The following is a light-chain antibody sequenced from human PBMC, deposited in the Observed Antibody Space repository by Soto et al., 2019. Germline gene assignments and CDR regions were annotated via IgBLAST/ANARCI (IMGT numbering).Light chain of an antibody. CDR3: SSYTSSRTLV. CDR1: SSDVGGYNY. CDR2: DVS. V-gene: IGLV2-14*01. J-gene: IGLJ1*01. Sequence: QSALTQPASVSGSPGQSITISCTGTSSDVGGYNYVSWYQQHPGKVPKLMIYDVSDRLSGVSSRFSGSKAGNTASLTISGLQAEDEADYYCSSYTSSRTLVFGTGTKVTVL.